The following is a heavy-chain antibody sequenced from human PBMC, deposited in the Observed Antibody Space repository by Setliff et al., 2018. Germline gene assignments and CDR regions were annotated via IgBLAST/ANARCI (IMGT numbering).Heavy chain of an antibody. J-gene: IGHJ4*02. CDR3: AREGGGSGWTPDS. V-gene: IGHV4-59*01. CDR2: IYYNGRS. D-gene: IGHD6-19*01. CDR1: GGSISNYY. Sequence: SETLSLTCTVSGGSISNYYWSWIRPSPGKGLEWIGFIYYNGRSDHNPSFQSRVTMSVDRSKNQFSLNLRAMTAADTAVYYCAREGGGSGWTPDSWGQGTLVTVSS.